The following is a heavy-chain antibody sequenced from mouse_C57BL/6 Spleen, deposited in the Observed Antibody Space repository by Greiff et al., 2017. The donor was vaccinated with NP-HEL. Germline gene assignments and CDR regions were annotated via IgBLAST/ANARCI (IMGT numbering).Heavy chain of an antibody. CDR2: IWGDGST. CDR1: GFSLTSYG. D-gene: IGHD2-1*01. Sequence: VQLQESGPGLVAPSQSLSITCTVSGFSLTSYGVSWVRQPPGKGLEWLGVIWGDGSTTYHSALISRLSISKENSKSQVFLKLDSLTTDATATYYCAKPVVYYGNYGWYFDVWGTGTTVTVSS. J-gene: IGHJ1*03. CDR3: AKPVVYYGNYGWYFDV. V-gene: IGHV2-3*01.